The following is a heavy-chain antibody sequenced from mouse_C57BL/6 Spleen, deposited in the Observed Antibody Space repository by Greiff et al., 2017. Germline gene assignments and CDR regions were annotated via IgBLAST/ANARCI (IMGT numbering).Heavy chain of an antibody. Sequence: QVQLQQSGAELVRPGASVKLSCKASGYTFTDYYINWVKQRPGQGLEWIARIYPGSGNTYYTEKFKGKATLTADKSSSTAYMQLSSLTSEDSAVYFWARDYYGSSYWAWFAYWGQGTLVTVSA. V-gene: IGHV1-76*01. CDR2: IYPGSGNT. D-gene: IGHD1-1*01. CDR1: GYTFTDYY. CDR3: ARDYYGSSYWAWFAY. J-gene: IGHJ3*01.